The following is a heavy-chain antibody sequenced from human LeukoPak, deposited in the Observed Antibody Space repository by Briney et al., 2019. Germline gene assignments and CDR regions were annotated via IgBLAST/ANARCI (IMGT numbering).Heavy chain of an antibody. Sequence: SETLSLTCTVSGGSISSYYWSWIRQPPGKGLEWVGYIYYSGSTNYNPSLKSRVTISVDTSKIQFSLKLSSVTAADTAVYYCSRPGYCSGGSCYPEYYFDYWGQGTLVTVSS. V-gene: IGHV4-59*08. CDR3: SRPGYCSGGSCYPEYYFDY. D-gene: IGHD2-15*01. CDR1: GGSISSYY. J-gene: IGHJ4*02. CDR2: IYYSGST.